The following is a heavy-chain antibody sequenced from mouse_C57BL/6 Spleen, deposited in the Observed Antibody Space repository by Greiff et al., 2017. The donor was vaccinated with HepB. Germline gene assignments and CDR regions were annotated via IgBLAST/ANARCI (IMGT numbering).Heavy chain of an antibody. D-gene: IGHD2-4*01. V-gene: IGHV1-64*01. CDR3: ARGERPYDYQGGLFDY. Sequence: QVQLQQPGAELVKPGASVKLSCKASGYTFTSYWMHWVKQRPGQGLEWIGMIHPNSGSTNYNEKFKSKATLTVDKSSSTAYMQLSSLTSEDSAVYYCARGERPYDYQGGLFDYWGQGTTLTVSS. J-gene: IGHJ2*01. CDR2: IHPNSGST. CDR1: GYTFTSYW.